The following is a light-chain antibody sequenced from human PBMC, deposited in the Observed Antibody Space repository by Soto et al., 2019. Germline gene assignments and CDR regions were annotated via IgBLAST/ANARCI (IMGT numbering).Light chain of an antibody. J-gene: IGLJ1*01. V-gene: IGLV2-14*01. CDR1: SSDIGGYKY. Sequence: QSALTQPASVSGSPGQSITISCTGTSSDIGGYKYVSWYQQHPGKATKLMIYEVTYRPSGVSDRFSGSKSGNTASLTVSGLQAEDEADYYCSSYTSSGTLYVFGTGTKVTVL. CDR2: EVT. CDR3: SSYTSSGTLYV.